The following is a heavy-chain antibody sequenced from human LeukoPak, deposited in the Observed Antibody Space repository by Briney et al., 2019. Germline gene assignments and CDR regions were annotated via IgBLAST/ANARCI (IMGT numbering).Heavy chain of an antibody. CDR1: GGSISSSSYY. CDR3: TRAGDMGTIRLVS. CDR2: VYSTGSI. J-gene: IGHJ5*02. Sequence: SETLCLTCAVSGGSISSSSYYWGCVRQPPGKGLEWIGSVYSTGSIYSNPSFKSRLTISIDPSKNHFTSKLRSVTAADTAVYYCTRAGDMGTIRLVSWRRGTLVTVSS. D-gene: IGHD5-24*01. V-gene: IGHV4-39*02.